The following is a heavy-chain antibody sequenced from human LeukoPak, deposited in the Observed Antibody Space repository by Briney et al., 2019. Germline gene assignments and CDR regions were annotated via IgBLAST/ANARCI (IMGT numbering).Heavy chain of an antibody. D-gene: IGHD3-10*01. CDR3: AKVYGSGSYYFDY. J-gene: IGHJ4*02. CDR1: GLTFSSYG. V-gene: IGHV3-23*01. Sequence: QTGGSLRLSCAASGLTFSSYGISWVRQAPGKGLEWVSAISATGGTTYYADSVKGHFTISRDNSKNTLYLQMNSLRAEDTAVYYCAKVYGSGSYYFDYWGQGTLVTVSS. CDR2: ISATGGTT.